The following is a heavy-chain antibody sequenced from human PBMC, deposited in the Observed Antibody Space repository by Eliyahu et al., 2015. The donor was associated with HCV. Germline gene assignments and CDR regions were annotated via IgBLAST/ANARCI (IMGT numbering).Heavy chain of an antibody. Sequence: EVQLLESGGGLVXPGGSLRLSCAASGFTFSSYAMSWVRQAPGKGLEWVSAISGSGGSTYYADSVKGRFTISRDNSKNTLYLQMNSLRAEDTAVYYCAKSALAARFYYYYYGMDVWGQGTTVTVSS. J-gene: IGHJ6*02. V-gene: IGHV3-23*01. D-gene: IGHD2-15*01. CDR3: AKSALAARFYYYYYGMDV. CDR1: GFTFSSYA. CDR2: ISGSGGST.